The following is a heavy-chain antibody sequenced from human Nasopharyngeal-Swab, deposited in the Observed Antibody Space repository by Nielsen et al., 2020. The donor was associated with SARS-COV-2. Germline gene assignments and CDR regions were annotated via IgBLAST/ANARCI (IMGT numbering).Heavy chain of an antibody. V-gene: IGHV3-9*01. CDR3: AAGYSSGWYEAGY. Sequence: GGSLRLSCAASGFTFDDYAMHWVRQAPGKGLEWVSGISWNSGSIGYADSVKGRFTISRDNAKNSLYLQMNSLRAEDTALYYCAAGYSSGWYEAGYWGQGTLVTVSS. J-gene: IGHJ4*02. D-gene: IGHD6-19*01. CDR2: ISWNSGSI. CDR1: GFTFDDYA.